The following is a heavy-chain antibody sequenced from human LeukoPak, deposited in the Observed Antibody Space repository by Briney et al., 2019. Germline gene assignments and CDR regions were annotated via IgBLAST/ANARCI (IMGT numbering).Heavy chain of an antibody. Sequence: SETLSLTCTASGGTISSYYWSWIRQPPGKGLEWIGYIYYSVSTNYNPSLKSRVTISVDTSKNQSSLKLSSVTAADTAVYYCARDRDSSGCSDYWGQGTLVTVSS. CDR1: GGTISSYY. V-gene: IGHV4-59*01. J-gene: IGHJ4*02. D-gene: IGHD6-19*01. CDR2: IYYSVST. CDR3: ARDRDSSGCSDY.